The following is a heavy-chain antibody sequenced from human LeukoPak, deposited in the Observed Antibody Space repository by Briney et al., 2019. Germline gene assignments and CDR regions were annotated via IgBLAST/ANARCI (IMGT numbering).Heavy chain of an antibody. Sequence: GGSLRLSCAASGFTFSNYAMTRVRQAPGKGLEWVSAISGSGTSTYYADSVKGRFTISGDNSKNALYLQMNSLRAEDTAVYYCARANSVTYSYYFDFWGQGTLVTVSS. CDR3: ARANSVTYSYYFDF. D-gene: IGHD1-26*01. CDR1: GFTFSNYA. J-gene: IGHJ4*02. V-gene: IGHV3-23*01. CDR2: ISGSGTST.